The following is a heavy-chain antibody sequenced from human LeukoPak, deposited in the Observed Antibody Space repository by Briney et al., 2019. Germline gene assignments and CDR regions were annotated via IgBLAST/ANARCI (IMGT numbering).Heavy chain of an antibody. Sequence: SETLSLTCTVSGGSISSYYWSWIRQPPGKGLEWIGYIYYSGITNYNPSLKSRVTISVDTSKNQFSLKLSSVTAADTAVYYCARTDRMVRGVIITYFDYWGQGTLVTVSS. CDR2: IYYSGIT. D-gene: IGHD3-10*01. J-gene: IGHJ4*02. CDR1: GGSISSYY. CDR3: ARTDRMVRGVIITYFDY. V-gene: IGHV4-59*12.